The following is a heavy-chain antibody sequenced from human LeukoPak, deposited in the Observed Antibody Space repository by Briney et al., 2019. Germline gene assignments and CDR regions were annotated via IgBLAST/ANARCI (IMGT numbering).Heavy chain of an antibody. CDR3: AVDSSGYWAFDY. V-gene: IGHV3-74*01. CDR1: GFTFSNYW. Sequence: GGSLRLSCAASGFTFSNYWMHWVRQAPGKGLVWVSGINSDGSSTSYADSVEGRFTISRDNAKNTLYLQMNSLRAEDTAVYYCAVDSSGYWAFDYWGQGTLVTVSS. D-gene: IGHD3-22*01. J-gene: IGHJ4*02. CDR2: INSDGSST.